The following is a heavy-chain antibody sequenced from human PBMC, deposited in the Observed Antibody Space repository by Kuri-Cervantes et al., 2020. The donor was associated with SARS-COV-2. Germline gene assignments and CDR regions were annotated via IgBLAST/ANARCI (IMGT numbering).Heavy chain of an antibody. CDR2: ISSNGGST. J-gene: IGHJ3*02. CDR1: GFTFSSYA. CDR3: ARDPDSSGWYAGDAFDI. D-gene: IGHD6-19*01. Sequence: GRSLRLSCSAFGFTFSSYAMHWVRQAPGKGLEYVSAISSNGGSTYYADSVKGRFTISRDNSKNTLYLQMSSLRAEDTAVYYCARDPDSSGWYAGDAFDIWGQGTMVTVSS. V-gene: IGHV3-64D*08.